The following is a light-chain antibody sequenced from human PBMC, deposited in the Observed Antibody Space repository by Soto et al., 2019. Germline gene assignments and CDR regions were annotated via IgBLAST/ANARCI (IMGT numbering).Light chain of an antibody. J-gene: IGLJ2*01. CDR2: SNY. Sequence: QSVLTQPPSVSGTTGQKVTVSCSGSRYNIEVNAVNWYQQVPGTAPKLIIYSNYQRPSGVPVRISGSKSGTSASLTTSGLQSEDEGDYFCASWDDRLNGVIFGGGTKVTVL. CDR1: RYNIEVNA. V-gene: IGLV1-44*01. CDR3: ASWDDRLNGVI.